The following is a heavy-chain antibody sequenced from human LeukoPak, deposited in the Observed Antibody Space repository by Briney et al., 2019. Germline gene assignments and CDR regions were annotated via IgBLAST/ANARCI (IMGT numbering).Heavy chain of an antibody. CDR1: GFTISTNF. D-gene: IGHD3-10*01. J-gene: IGHJ4*02. CDR3: ARGWGFRGTFDY. CDR2: IDSGGST. Sequence: GGSLRLSCAASGFTISTNFMSWVRQAPGKGLEWVSVIDSGGSTYYADSVKGRFTISRDISKSTVDLQMNSLRPEDTAVYYCARGWGFRGTFDYWGQGTLVTVSS. V-gene: IGHV3-53*01.